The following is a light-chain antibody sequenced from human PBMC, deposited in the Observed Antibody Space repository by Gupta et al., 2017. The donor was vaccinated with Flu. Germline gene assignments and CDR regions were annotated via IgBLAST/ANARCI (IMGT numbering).Light chain of an antibody. CDR3: QQSYSAPRT. CDR1: EDISNY. V-gene: IGKV1-39*01. CDR2: AAS. Sequence: DIQMTQSPSSLSASVGDRGTITCRASEDISNYLNWYQHKPGKAPKLLIYAASSLGSGVPSRFSGSGSGTYFTLTISSLQPEDFAIYYCQQSYSAPRTFGQGTTVEFK. J-gene: IGKJ1*01.